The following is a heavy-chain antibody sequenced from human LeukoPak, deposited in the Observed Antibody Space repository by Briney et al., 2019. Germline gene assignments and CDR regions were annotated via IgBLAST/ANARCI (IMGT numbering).Heavy chain of an antibody. CDR3: AKAPYSSSWKYYFDY. CDR1: GDSW. CDR2: ISWNSGSI. D-gene: IGHD6-13*01. V-gene: IGHV3-9*01. J-gene: IGHJ4*02. Sequence: GGSLRLSCAGSGDSWMHWVRQAPGKGLEWVSGISWNSGSIGYADSVKGRFTISRDNAKNSLYLQMNSLRAEDTALYYCAKAPYSSSWKYYFDYWGQGTLVTVSS.